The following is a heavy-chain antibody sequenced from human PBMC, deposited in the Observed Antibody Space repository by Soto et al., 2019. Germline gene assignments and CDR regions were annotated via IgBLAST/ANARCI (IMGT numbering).Heavy chain of an antibody. CDR2: VSVDKGNP. CDR3: ARDRAHGFDI. V-gene: IGHV1-18*01. Sequence: ASVKVSCKASGYSFTSNGISWVRQAPGQGLEWMGWVSVDKGNPNYAQKLQGRVTMTRDTSTSTVYMELRSLRSEDTAVYFCARDRAHGFDIWGQGTMVTVSS. J-gene: IGHJ3*02. CDR1: GYSFTSNG.